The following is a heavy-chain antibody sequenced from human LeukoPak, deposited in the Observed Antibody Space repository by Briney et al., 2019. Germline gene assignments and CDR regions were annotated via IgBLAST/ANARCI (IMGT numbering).Heavy chain of an antibody. CDR2: INPDGSQT. CDR3: ARDLGYGALDP. V-gene: IGHV3-7*01. CDR1: GFTFSTYW. J-gene: IGHJ5*02. D-gene: IGHD4-17*01. Sequence: GGSLRLSCAASGFTFSTYWMNWVRQAPGKGLEWVALINPDGSQTNYVDSVRGRFTISRDNAENSLYLQMNRLRAEDTAVYYCARDLGYGALDPWGQGTLVTVSS.